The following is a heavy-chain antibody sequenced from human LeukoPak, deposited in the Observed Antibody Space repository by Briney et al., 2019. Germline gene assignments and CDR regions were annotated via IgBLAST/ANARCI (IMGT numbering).Heavy chain of an antibody. V-gene: IGHV4-59*08. J-gene: IGHJ3*02. CDR3: VNWNDGYAFDI. CDR1: GGSISSYY. Sequence: PSETLSLTCPVSGGSISSYYWSWIRQPPGKGLEWIAYIYYSGSTNYNPSLKSRVTISVDTSKNQFSLKLSSVTAADTAVYYCVNWNDGYAFDIWGQGTMVTVSS. CDR2: IYYSGST. D-gene: IGHD1-1*01.